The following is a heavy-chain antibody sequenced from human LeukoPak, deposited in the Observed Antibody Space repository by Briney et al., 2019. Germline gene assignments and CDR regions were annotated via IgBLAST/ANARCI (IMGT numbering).Heavy chain of an antibody. CDR1: RFTFSSYS. CDR3: AREELTYGDGLDGMDV. V-gene: IGHV3-21*01. J-gene: IGHJ6*02. CDR2: ISSSSSYI. D-gene: IGHD4-17*01. Sequence: KTGGSLRLSCAASRFTFSSYSMNWVRQAPGKGLEWVSSISSSSSYIYYADSVKGRFTISRDNAKNSLYPQMNSLRAEDTAVYYCAREELTYGDGLDGMDVWGQGTTVTVSS.